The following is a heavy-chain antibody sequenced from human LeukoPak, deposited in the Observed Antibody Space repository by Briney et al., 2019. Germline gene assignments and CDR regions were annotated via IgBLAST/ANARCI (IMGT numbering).Heavy chain of an antibody. CDR1: GYTFTSYG. D-gene: IGHD3-22*01. Sequence: ASVKLSCKASGYTFTSYGISWVRQAPGQGLEWMGWISAYNGNTNYAQKLQGRVTMTTDTSTSTAYMELRSLRADDTAVYYCARVWDYTVYYATSGDAFDIWGQGTMVTVSS. CDR3: ARVWDYTVYYATSGDAFDI. V-gene: IGHV1-18*01. CDR2: ISAYNGNT. J-gene: IGHJ3*02.